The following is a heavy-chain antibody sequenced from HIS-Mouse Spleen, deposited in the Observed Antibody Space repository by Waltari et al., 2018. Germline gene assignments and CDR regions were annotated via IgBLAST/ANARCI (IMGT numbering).Heavy chain of an antibody. Sequence: EVQLVESGGGLVKPGGSLRLACAASGFPFSHSWLRLVRQAPGKGLEWVGRIKSKTDGGTTDYAAPVKGRFTISRDDSKNTLYLQMNSLKTEDTAVYYCTPEAAAPRLWGQGTLVTVSS. D-gene: IGHD6-13*01. V-gene: IGHV3-15*01. CDR2: IKSKTDGGTT. CDR1: GFPFSHSW. J-gene: IGHJ4*02. CDR3: TPEAAAPRL.